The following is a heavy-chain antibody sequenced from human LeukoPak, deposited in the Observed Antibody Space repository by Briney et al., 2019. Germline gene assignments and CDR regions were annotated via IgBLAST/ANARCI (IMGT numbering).Heavy chain of an antibody. CDR2: IKQDGSEK. CDR3: VRGMSSGYDFDY. V-gene: IGHV3-7*01. D-gene: IGHD5-12*01. Sequence: GGSLRLSCAASGFTFSSYWMTWVRQAPGKGLEWVANIKQDGSEKYYVDSVKGRFTISRDNAKNSLYLQMNSLRAEDTAVYYCVRGMSSGYDFDYWGQGTLVTVSS. J-gene: IGHJ4*02. CDR1: GFTFSSYW.